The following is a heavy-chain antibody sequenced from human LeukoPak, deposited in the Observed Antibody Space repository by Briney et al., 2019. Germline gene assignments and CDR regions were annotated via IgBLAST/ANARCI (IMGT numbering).Heavy chain of an antibody. J-gene: IGHJ4*02. D-gene: IGHD4-17*01. V-gene: IGHV4-30-4*01. CDR3: ARAIISYGDYVVFDY. CDR1: GGAITGGDDY. Sequence: LQTLSLTCTVSGGAITGGDDYWGWIRQPPGESLGWVGYIYYSGSTYSNPSLKSLVTISVYTSKNQFSLTLSSVTAADTAVYYCARAIISYGDYVVFDYWGQGTLVTVSS. CDR2: IYYSGST.